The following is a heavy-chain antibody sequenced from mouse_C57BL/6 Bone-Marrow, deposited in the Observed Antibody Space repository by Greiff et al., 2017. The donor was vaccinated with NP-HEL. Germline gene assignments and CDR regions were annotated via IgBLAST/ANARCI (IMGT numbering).Heavy chain of an antibody. CDR3: ARSFLPYAMDY. J-gene: IGHJ4*01. CDR1: GYTFTSYG. V-gene: IGHV1-81*01. CDR2: IYPRSGNT. D-gene: IGHD2-1*01. Sequence: QVHVKQSGAELARPGASVKLSCKASGYTFTSYGISWVKQRTGQGLEWIGEIYPRSGNTYYNEKFKGKATLTADKSSSTAYMELRSLTSEDSAVYFCARSFLPYAMDYWGQGTSVTVSS.